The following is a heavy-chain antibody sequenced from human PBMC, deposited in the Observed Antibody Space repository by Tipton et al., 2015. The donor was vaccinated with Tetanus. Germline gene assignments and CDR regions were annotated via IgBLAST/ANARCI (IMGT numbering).Heavy chain of an antibody. CDR3: ARDQGGGRVVRLNWFDP. J-gene: IGHJ5*02. CDR2: IYYSGDT. V-gene: IGHV4-31*03. Sequence: TLSLTCSVSGGSISGSGYFWNWVRQSPGKGLEWIGYIYYSGDTYINPSLKSRVSMSVDTSKNQISLNLSSVTAADTAVYYCARDQGGGRVVRLNWFDPWGQGTLVTVSS. CDR1: GGSISGSGYF. D-gene: IGHD6-6*01.